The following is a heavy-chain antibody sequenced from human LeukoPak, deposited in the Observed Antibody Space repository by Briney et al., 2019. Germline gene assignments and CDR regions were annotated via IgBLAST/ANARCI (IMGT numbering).Heavy chain of an antibody. V-gene: IGHV4-59*01. J-gene: IGHJ4*02. CDR1: GGSISTYY. CDR2: IYYSGST. Sequence: SETLSLTCTVSGGSISTYYWSWIRQPPGKGMEWIGYIYYSGSTNYNPSLKSRVTISVDTSKNQFSLKLSSVTAADTAVYYCARGFGREYNFAKYWGQGTLVTVSS. D-gene: IGHD3-10*01. CDR3: ARGFGREYNFAKY.